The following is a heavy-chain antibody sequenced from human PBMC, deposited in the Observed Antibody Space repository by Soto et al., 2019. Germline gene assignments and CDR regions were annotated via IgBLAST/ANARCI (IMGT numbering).Heavy chain of an antibody. CDR2: ISYDGTKR. CDR1: GFSFSRYA. V-gene: IGHV3-30*09. Sequence: QVQLVESGGGVVQPGGSLRLSCTASGFSFSRYAMHWVRQAPGKGLEWVAVISYDGTKRSYADSVKGRFAISRDNSKNTMYLQMNSLRVEDTAVYYCWEPTFYFDDWGQGTLATVSS. D-gene: IGHD1-26*01. J-gene: IGHJ4*02. CDR3: WEPTFYFDD.